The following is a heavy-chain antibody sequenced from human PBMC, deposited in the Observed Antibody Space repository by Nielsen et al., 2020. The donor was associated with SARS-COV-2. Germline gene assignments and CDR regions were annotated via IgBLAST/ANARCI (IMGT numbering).Heavy chain of an antibody. CDR3: AREADPDGYNTHG. CDR2: INPNSGGT. D-gene: IGHD5-24*01. Sequence: ASVKVSCKASGYTFNHYAVNWVRQAPGQGLEWMGRINPNSGGTNYAQKFQGRVTMTRDTSISTAYMELSRLRSDDTAVYYCAREADPDGYNTHGWGQGTLVTVSS. CDR1: GYTFNHYA. J-gene: IGHJ4*02. V-gene: IGHV1-2*06.